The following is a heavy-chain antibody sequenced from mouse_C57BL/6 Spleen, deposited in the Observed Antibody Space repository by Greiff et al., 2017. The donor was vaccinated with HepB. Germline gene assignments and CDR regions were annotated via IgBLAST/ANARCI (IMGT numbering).Heavy chain of an antibody. CDR2: IDPSDSYT. D-gene: IGHD2-2*01. Sequence: QVQLQQPGAELVMPGASVKLSCKASGYTFTSYWMHWVKQRPGQGLEWIGEIDPSDSYTNYNQKFKGKSTLTVDKSSSTANMQLSSLTSEDSAVYYCARYGYYWYFDVWGTGTTVTVSS. J-gene: IGHJ1*03. V-gene: IGHV1-69*01. CDR1: GYTFTSYW. CDR3: ARYGYYWYFDV.